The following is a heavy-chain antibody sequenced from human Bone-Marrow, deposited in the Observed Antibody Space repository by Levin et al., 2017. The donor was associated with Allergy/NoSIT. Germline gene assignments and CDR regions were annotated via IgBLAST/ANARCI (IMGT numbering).Heavy chain of an antibody. J-gene: IGHJ5*02. D-gene: IGHD5-18*01. CDR3: ARTSPDLQLWYDPGLARFDP. Sequence: GGSLRLSCKGSGYSFTSYWIGWVRQMPGKGLEWMGIIYPGDSDTRYSPSFQGQVTISADKSISTAYLQWSSLKASDTAMYYCARTSPDLQLWYDPGLARFDPWGQGTLVTVSS. V-gene: IGHV5-51*01. CDR1: GYSFTSYW. CDR2: IYPGDSDT.